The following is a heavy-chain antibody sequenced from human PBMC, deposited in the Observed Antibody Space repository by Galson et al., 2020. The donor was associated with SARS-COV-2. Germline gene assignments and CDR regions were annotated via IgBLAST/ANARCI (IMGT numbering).Heavy chain of an antibody. Sequence: ASVTVSCKASRYIFNTYGISWVRQAPGQGLEWMGWISGYNGDTILAQKLQGRVTMTTDTSTSTVYMELRSLISDDTAVYYCARDIYDSSGYQMGYWGQGTLVTVSS. J-gene: IGHJ4*02. CDR1: RYIFNTYG. D-gene: IGHD3-22*01. V-gene: IGHV1-18*01. CDR2: ISGYNGDT. CDR3: ARDIYDSSGYQMGY.